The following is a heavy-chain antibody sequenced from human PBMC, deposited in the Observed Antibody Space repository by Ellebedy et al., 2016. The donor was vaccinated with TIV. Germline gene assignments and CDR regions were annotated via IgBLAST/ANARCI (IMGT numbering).Heavy chain of an antibody. Sequence: ASVKVSXXASGYTFTSYGISWVRQAPGQGLEWMGWISAYNGNTNYAQKLQGRVTMTTDTSTSTAYMELRSLRSDDTAVYYCARGGADIVVVPATLGQNWFDPWGQGTLVTVSS. J-gene: IGHJ5*02. CDR2: ISAYNGNT. CDR1: GYTFTSYG. D-gene: IGHD2-2*01. CDR3: ARGGADIVVVPATLGQNWFDP. V-gene: IGHV1-18*01.